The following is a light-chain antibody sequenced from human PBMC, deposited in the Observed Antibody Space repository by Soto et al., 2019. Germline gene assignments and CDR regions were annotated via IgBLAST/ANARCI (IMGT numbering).Light chain of an antibody. CDR3: QQFGSSIPHT. CDR1: QVIGSRY. CDR2: GAS. Sequence: EIVMTQSPGTLSLSPGERATISCRASQVIGSRYLAWYHQKSGQAPRLLIDGASSRATGIPDRFSGSGSGTDFTLTISRLEPEDFGVYYCQQFGSSIPHTFGQGTKLDIK. J-gene: IGKJ2*01. V-gene: IGKV3-20*01.